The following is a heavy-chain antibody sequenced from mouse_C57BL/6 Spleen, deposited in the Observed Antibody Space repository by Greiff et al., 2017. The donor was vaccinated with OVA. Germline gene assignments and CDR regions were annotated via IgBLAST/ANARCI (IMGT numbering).Heavy chain of an antibody. V-gene: IGHV1-7*01. D-gene: IGHD1-1*01. J-gene: IGHJ1*03. Sequence: VQLQQSGAELAKPGASVKLSCKASGYTFTSYWMHWVKQRPGQGLEWIGYLNPSSGYTTYNQKFKAKATLTVNKSSSNAYMQLSSLTYEDSAVYYWSRGYYYCSSDDWYFDVWGTGTTVTVSS. CDR3: SRGYYYCSSDDWYFDV. CDR2: LNPSSGYT. CDR1: GYTFTSYW.